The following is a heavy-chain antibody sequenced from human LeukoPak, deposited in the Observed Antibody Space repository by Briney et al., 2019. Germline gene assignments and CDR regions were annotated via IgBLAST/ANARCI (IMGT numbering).Heavy chain of an antibody. D-gene: IGHD3-3*01. CDR3: ARGLPFSNTNYYYMDV. V-gene: IGHV1-69*05. CDR2: IIPIFGTA. J-gene: IGHJ6*03. CDR1: GGTFSSYA. Sequence: GSSVKVSCKASGGTFSSYATSWVRQAPGQGLEWMGGIIPIFGTANYAQKFQGRVTITTDESTSTAYMELSSLRSEDTAVYYCARGLPFSNTNYYYMDVWGKGTTVTVSS.